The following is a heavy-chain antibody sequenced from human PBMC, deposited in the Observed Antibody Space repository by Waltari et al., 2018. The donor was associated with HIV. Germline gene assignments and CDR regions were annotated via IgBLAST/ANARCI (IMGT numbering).Heavy chain of an antibody. CDR1: GDFFSDLH. V-gene: IGHV4-59*03. CDR3: AATTWGGAVVFEN. D-gene: IGHD7-27*01. Sequence: QVQLQESGPGLVKPSETLSLTCTVSGDFFSDLHWTWIRQSPGRGLEFIGYFHYSGSTKYNPSLKSRVAISADTSKKQFSLKVNSVTAADTAIYYCAATTWGGAVVFENWGQGIPVSVSS. CDR2: FHYSGST. J-gene: IGHJ4*01.